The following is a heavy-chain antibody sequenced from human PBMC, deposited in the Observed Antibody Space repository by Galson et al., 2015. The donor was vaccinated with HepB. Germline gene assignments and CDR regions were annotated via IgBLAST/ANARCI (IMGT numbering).Heavy chain of an antibody. J-gene: IGHJ3*02. V-gene: IGHV3-21*01. D-gene: IGHD1-26*01. CDR2: ISSSSSYI. CDR1: GFTFSSYS. Sequence: SLRLSCAASGFTFSSYSMNWVRQAPGKGLEWVSSISSSSSYIYYADSVKGRFTISRDNAKNSLYLQMNSLRAEDTAVYYCASDNGSYYVAFDIWGQGTMVTVSS. CDR3: ASDNGSYYVAFDI.